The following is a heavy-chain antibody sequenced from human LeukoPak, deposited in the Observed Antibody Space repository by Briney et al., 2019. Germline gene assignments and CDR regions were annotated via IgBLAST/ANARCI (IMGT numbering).Heavy chain of an antibody. D-gene: IGHD3-10*01. J-gene: IGHJ4*02. CDR2: IYPGDSDT. CDR1: GYSFTSSW. Sequence: GESLKISCKGSGYSFTSSWIGWVRQMPGKGLEWMGIIYPGDSDTRYSPSFQGQVTISADKSISTAYLQWSSLKASDTAMYYCAITMVRGVISQPFDYWGQGTLVTVSS. V-gene: IGHV5-51*01. CDR3: AITMVRGVISQPFDY.